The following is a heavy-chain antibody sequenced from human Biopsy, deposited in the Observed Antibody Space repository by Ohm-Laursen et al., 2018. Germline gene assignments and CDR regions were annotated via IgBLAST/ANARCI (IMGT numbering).Heavy chain of an antibody. D-gene: IGHD3-22*01. CDR3: ARGDYFDSNGYFWFDP. V-gene: IGHV4-34*01. J-gene: IGHJ5*02. CDR1: NVSFSSFY. CDR2: ISHTGST. Sequence: GTLSLTCAVYNVSFSSFYWSWIRQPPGKGLEWIGEISHTGSTNYNPPLKSRVFMSGDTSKNQFSLKLNSVTAADTAVYYCARGDYFDSNGYFWFDPWGQGTLVTVSS.